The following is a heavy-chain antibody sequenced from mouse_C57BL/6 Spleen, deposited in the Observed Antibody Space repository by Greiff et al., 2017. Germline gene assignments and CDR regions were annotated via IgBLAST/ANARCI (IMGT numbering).Heavy chain of an antibody. J-gene: IGHJ2*01. CDR3: AREITGTGVFDY. CDR1: GYSITSGYY. CDR2: ISYDGSN. V-gene: IGHV3-6*01. Sequence: EVKVEESGPGLVKPSQSLSLTCSVTGYSITSGYYWNWIRQFPGNKLEWMGYISYDGSNNYNPSLKNRISITRDTSKNQFFLKLNSVTTEDTATYYCAREITGTGVFDYWGQGTTLTVSS. D-gene: IGHD4-1*01.